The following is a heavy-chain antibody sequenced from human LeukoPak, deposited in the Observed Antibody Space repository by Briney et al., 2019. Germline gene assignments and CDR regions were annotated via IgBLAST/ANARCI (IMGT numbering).Heavy chain of an antibody. CDR3: ARAVLPHDAFDI. CDR1: GFTFSSYD. CDR2: IGTAGDT. J-gene: IGHJ3*02. V-gene: IGHV3-13*01. Sequence: GGSLRLSCAASGFTFSSYDMHWVRQATGKGLEWVSAIGTAGDTYYPGSVKGRFATSRENAKNSLCLQMNSLRAGDTAVYYCARAVLPHDAFDIWGQGTMVTVSS.